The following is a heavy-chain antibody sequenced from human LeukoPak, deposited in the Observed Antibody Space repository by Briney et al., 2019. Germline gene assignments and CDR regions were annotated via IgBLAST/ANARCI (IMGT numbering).Heavy chain of an antibody. CDR2: IRYSWSN. J-gene: IGHJ4*02. CDR1: GCSISSSSYY. Sequence: PSETLSLTCSASGCSISSSSYYWGWLRQPPGKGLEWLGNIRYSWSNIYNPSLKSRVTISVDTSKNQFSLKLNSVAAADTAVYYCASTWFGDKGGNYWGQGTLVTVSS. D-gene: IGHD3-10*01. CDR3: ASTWFGDKGGNY. V-gene: IGHV4-39*01.